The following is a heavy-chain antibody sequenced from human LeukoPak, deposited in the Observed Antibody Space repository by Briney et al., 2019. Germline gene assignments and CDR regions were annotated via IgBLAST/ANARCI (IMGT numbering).Heavy chain of an antibody. D-gene: IGHD1-1*01. Sequence: PGGSLRLSCATSGFTFSKFWMHWVRPAPGRGLAWVSRINPEETTTNYADSVKGRFTISRDNAKNTLYLQMDSLRAEDTAVYFCARGRLEPFDVWGQGALVTVSS. J-gene: IGHJ3*01. CDR2: INPEETTT. CDR3: ARGRLEPFDV. CDR1: GFTFSKFW. V-gene: IGHV3-74*01.